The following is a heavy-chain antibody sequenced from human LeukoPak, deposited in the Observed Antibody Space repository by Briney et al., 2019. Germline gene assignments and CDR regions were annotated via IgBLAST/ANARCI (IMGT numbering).Heavy chain of an antibody. J-gene: IGHJ4*02. D-gene: IGHD3-10*01. V-gene: IGHV3-49*04. CDR2: IRSKIHDGTT. CDR3: SRGQLYPYGPEFDD. Sequence: GGSLRLSCTASGFNFGDYNMNWVRQAPGKGLEWVGYIRSKIHDGTTGYAASVKGRFTISRDDSENIAYLQMTSLKTEDTAVYYCSRGQLYPYGPEFDDWGQRALVTVSS. CDR1: GFNFGDYN.